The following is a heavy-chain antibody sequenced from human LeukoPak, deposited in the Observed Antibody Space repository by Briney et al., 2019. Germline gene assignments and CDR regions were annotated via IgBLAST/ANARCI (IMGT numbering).Heavy chain of an antibody. CDR2: MNPNSGNT. CDR1: GYTFTSYD. CDR3: ARIRDGYNDAYDI. Sequence: ASVKVSCKASGYTFTSYDINWVRQATGQGLEWMGWMNPNSGNTGYAQKFQGRVTMTRDTSTSTVYMELSSLKSEDTAVYYCARIRDGYNDAYDIWGQGTMVTVSS. D-gene: IGHD5-24*01. J-gene: IGHJ3*02. V-gene: IGHV1-8*01.